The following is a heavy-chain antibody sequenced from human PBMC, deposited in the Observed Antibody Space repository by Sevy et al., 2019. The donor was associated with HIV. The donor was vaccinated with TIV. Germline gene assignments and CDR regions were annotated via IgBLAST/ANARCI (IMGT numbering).Heavy chain of an antibody. CDR1: GYTFTGYY. V-gene: IGHV1-2*02. Sequence: ASVKVSCKASGYTFTGYYMHWVQQAPGQGLEWMGWINPNSGGTNYAQKFQGRVTMTRDTSISTAYMELSRLRSDDTAVYYCARADVLRYFDWLPLIDYWGQGTLVTVSS. CDR2: INPNSGGT. D-gene: IGHD3-9*01. J-gene: IGHJ4*02. CDR3: ARADVLRYFDWLPLIDY.